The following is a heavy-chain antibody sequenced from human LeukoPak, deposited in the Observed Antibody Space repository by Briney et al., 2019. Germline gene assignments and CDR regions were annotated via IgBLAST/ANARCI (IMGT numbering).Heavy chain of an antibody. CDR2: INPSGGST. J-gene: IGHJ3*02. CDR3: ARSSGGSRYWDAFDI. D-gene: IGHD2-15*01. V-gene: IGHV1-46*01. CDR1: GYTFTSYY. Sequence: ASVKVSCKASGYTFTSYYMHWVRQAPGQGLEWMGIINPSGGSTSYAQKFQGRVTMTRDMSTSTVYMELSSLRSEDTAVYYCARSSGGSRYWDAFDIWGQGTMVAVSS.